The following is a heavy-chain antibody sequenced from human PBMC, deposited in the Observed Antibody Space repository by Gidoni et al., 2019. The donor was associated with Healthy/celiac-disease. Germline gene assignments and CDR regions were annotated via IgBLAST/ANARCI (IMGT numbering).Heavy chain of an antibody. CDR2: IGTAGDT. D-gene: IGHD5-12*01. J-gene: IGHJ6*02. V-gene: IGHV3-13*01. CDR1: GFTFSSSD. Sequence: EVQLVESGGGLVQPGGSLRLSCAASGFTFSSSDMHWVRQATGKGLEWVSAIGTAGDTYYPGSVKGRFTISRENAKNSLYLQMNSLRAGDTAVYYCARGRLLGEMATISYGMDVWGQGTTVTVSS. CDR3: ARGRLLGEMATISYGMDV.